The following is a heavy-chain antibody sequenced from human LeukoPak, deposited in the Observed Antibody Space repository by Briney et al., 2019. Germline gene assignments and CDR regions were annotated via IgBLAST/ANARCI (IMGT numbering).Heavy chain of an antibody. D-gene: IGHD6-19*01. CDR1: GVSISSYY. Sequence: SETLSLTCTVSGVSISSYYWSWIRQPAGKGLEWIGRIYTSGSTNYNPSLKSRVTMSVDTSKNQFSLKLSSVTAADTAVYYCARDGRDSSGWYVDYWGQGTLVTVSS. J-gene: IGHJ4*02. CDR2: IYTSGST. CDR3: ARDGRDSSGWYVDY. V-gene: IGHV4-4*07.